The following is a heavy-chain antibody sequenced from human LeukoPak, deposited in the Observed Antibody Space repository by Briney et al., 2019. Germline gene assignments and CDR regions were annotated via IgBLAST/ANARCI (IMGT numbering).Heavy chain of an antibody. J-gene: IGHJ4*02. CDR2: IYYSGST. V-gene: IGHV4-59*01. Sequence: PSETLSLTCTVSGGSISSSYWSWIRQPPGKGLEWIGYIYYSGSTNYNPSLKSRVTISEDTSKNQFSLKLSSVTAADTAVYYCARMEWIQLWTHWGQGTLVTVSS. D-gene: IGHD5-18*01. CDR3: ARMEWIQLWTH. CDR1: GGSISSSY.